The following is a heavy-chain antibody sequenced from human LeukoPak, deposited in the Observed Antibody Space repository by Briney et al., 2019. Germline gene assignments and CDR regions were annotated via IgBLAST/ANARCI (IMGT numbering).Heavy chain of an antibody. V-gene: IGHV3-23*01. Sequence: GGSLRLSCTASGFSFSSYSMSWIRQAPGKGLEWVSVIGGSGSSTYYADSMKGRFTISRDNSKNTLYLQMNSLRVEDTAVYYCARDPRKFDNWGQGISVTVSS. J-gene: IGHJ4*02. CDR3: ARDPRKFDN. CDR1: GFSFSSYS. CDR2: IGGSGSST.